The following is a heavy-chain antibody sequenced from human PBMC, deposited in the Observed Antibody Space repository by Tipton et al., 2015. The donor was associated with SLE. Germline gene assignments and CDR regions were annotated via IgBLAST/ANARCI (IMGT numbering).Heavy chain of an antibody. Sequence: SLRLSCAASGFIFSDYSMNWVRQAPGKGLEWVSSISSSSRYIYHAESLKGRFTISRDNAKNSLYLQMNSLRVEDTAVYFCARALYSSYYYFDYWGQGTLVTVSS. J-gene: IGHJ4*02. D-gene: IGHD6-6*01. CDR3: ARALYSSYYYFDY. V-gene: IGHV3-21*03. CDR1: GFIFSDYS. CDR2: ISSSSRYI.